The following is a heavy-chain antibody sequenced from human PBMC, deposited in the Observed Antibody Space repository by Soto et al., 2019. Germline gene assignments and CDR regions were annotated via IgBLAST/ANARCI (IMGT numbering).Heavy chain of an antibody. V-gene: IGHV3-33*01. J-gene: IGHJ4*02. Sequence: QVQLVESGGGVVQPGRSLRLSCAASGFTFSSYGMHWVRQAPGKGLEWVAVIWYDGSNTYYADSVKGRFTISRDNSKNTLYLQMNSLRAEDTAVYYCARDSWTGHFDYWGQGTLVTVSS. D-gene: IGHD5-12*01. CDR3: ARDSWTGHFDY. CDR1: GFTFSSYG. CDR2: IWYDGSNT.